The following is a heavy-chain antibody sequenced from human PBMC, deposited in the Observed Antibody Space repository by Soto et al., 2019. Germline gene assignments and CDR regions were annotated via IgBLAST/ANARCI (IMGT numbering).Heavy chain of an antibody. V-gene: IGHV1-2*02. J-gene: IGHJ4*02. D-gene: IGHD1-20*01. CDR2: INPNTGGT. Sequence: ASVKVSCKASGYAFTDYFLHWVRQAPGQGLEWMGWINPNTGGTSYARKFQAGVTMTRDTPISTAYLELTSLTSDDTGVYYCAVRRNWNLPFDCWGQGTLVTVSS. CDR1: GYAFTDYF. CDR3: AVRRNWNLPFDC.